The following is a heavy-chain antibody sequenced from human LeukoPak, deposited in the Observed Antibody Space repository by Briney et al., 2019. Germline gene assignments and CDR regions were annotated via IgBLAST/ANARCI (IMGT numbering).Heavy chain of an antibody. CDR1: GGSISSYY. V-gene: IGHV4-59*01. J-gene: IGHJ4*02. Sequence: SETLSLTCTVSGGSISSYYWSWIRQPPGKGLEWIGYIYYSGSTNHNPSLKSRVTISVDTSKNQFSLKLSSVTAADTAVYYCAGQIVGRSGCRYWGQGTLVTVSS. CDR2: IYYSGST. CDR3: AGQIVGRSGCRY. D-gene: IGHD3-16*02.